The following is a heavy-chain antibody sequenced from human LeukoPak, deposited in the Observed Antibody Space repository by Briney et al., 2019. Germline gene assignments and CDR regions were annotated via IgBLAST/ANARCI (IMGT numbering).Heavy chain of an antibody. CDR2: IYTSGST. CDR1: GGPFSGYY. V-gene: IGHV4-4*09. Sequence: SETLSLTCAVSGGPFSGYYWSWIRQPPGKGLEWIGYIYTSGSTNYNPSLKSRVTISVDTSKNQFSLKLSSVTAADTAVYYCARHPGMLYYFDYWGQGTLVTVSS. CDR3: ARHPGMLYYFDY. J-gene: IGHJ4*02. D-gene: IGHD2-8*01.